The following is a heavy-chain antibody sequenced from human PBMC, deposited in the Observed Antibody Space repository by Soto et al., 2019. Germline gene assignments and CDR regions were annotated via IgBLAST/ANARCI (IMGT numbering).Heavy chain of an antibody. CDR2: IYSGGST. CDR1: GFTVSSNY. V-gene: IGHV3-53*01. CDR3: ARSATVQDHDFYYYYGMDV. Sequence: PGGSLRLSCAASGFTVSSNYMSWVRQAPGKGLEWVSVIYSGGSTYYADSVKGRFTISRDNSKNTLYLQMNSLRAEDTAVYYCARSATVQDHDFYYYYGMDVWGQGTTVTVSS. D-gene: IGHD4-17*01. J-gene: IGHJ6*02.